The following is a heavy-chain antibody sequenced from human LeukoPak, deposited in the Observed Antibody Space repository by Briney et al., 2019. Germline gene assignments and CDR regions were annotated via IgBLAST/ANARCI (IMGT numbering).Heavy chain of an antibody. J-gene: IGHJ4*02. CDR2: SQYSGST. D-gene: IGHD4-11*01. CDR3: ARVWGYSNYWDY. CDR1: GGSISSDDYF. Sequence: SSETLSLTCSVSGGSISSDDYFWSWIRQPPGKGLEWIGYSQYSGSTYYNPSLKSRVTISVDTSKNQFSLKLNSVTAADTAVYYCARVWGYSNYWDYWGQGTLVTVSS. V-gene: IGHV4-30-4*01.